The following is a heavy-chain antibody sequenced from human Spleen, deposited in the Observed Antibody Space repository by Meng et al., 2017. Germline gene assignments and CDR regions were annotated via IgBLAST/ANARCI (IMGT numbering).Heavy chain of an antibody. J-gene: IGHJ4*01. V-gene: IGHV3-15*01. CDR3: SGHVDY. CDR1: GFTFSNAW. Sequence: VQLGESGGGFVKPGGSLRLSVSASGFTFSNAWMTWVRQAPGKGLEWIGRMKSNVDGGTVDYAAAVKGRFFISRDDSENTFYLQMNSLKTEDTAVYYCSGHVDYWGHGTLVTVAS. CDR2: MKSNVDGGTV.